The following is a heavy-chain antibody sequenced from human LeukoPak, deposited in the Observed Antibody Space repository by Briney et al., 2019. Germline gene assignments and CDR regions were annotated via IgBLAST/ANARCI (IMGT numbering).Heavy chain of an antibody. CDR3: ARTIGSKNAFDI. D-gene: IGHD3-9*01. V-gene: IGHV3-74*01. CDR1: GFTFSTYW. Sequence: GRSLRLSCAASGFTFSTYWMHWVRQAPGKARVWVSRISTDWTSTNYADFVKGRFTISRDNGNNTLYLQMNSLRAEDTGVYYCARTIGSKNAFDIWGQGTMVTVSS. J-gene: IGHJ3*02. CDR2: ISTDWTST.